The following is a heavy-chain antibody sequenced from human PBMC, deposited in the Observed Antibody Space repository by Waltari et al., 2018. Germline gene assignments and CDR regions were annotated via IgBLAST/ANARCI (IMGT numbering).Heavy chain of an antibody. CDR1: GFTVSSNY. J-gene: IGHJ4*02. D-gene: IGHD2-2*01. Sequence: EVQLVETGGGLIQPGGSLRLSCAASGFTVSSNYMSWVRQAPGKGLEWVSVIYSGGSTYYADSVKGRFTISRDNSKNTLYLQMNSLRAEDTAVYYCARDGKAYCSSTSCYSFDYWGQGTLVTVSS. CDR2: IYSGGST. V-gene: IGHV3-53*02. CDR3: ARDGKAYCSSTSCYSFDY.